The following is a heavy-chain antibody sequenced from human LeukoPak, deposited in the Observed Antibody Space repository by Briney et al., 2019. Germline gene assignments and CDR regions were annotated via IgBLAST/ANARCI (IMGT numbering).Heavy chain of an antibody. D-gene: IGHD3-22*01. Sequence: GGSLRLSCAASGFTFSSYAMTWVRQAPGQGLEWVSGITSGGGTYYADSVKGRFTISRDNSKNTLYLQMNSLRAEDTAVYYCAKGDYYDLDYWGQGTLVTVSS. CDR1: GFTFSSYA. CDR3: AKGDYYDLDY. J-gene: IGHJ4*02. V-gene: IGHV3-23*01. CDR2: ITSGGGT.